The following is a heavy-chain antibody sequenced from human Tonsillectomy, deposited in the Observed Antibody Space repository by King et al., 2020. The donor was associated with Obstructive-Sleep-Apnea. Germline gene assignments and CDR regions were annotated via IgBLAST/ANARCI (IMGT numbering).Heavy chain of an antibody. J-gene: IGHJ4*02. Sequence: VQLQESGPGLVKPSETLSLTCTVSGGSISNYYWSWIRQPPGKGLEWIGYMYYSGNTNFNPSLKSRVTISADTSKIPFSLRLSSGTAADTAVYYCARHRGVEDYGGYGDYFDYWGQGTLVTVSS. CDR1: GGSISNYY. CDR3: ARHRGVEDYGGYGDYFDY. V-gene: IGHV4-59*08. CDR2: MYYSGNT. D-gene: IGHD5-12*01.